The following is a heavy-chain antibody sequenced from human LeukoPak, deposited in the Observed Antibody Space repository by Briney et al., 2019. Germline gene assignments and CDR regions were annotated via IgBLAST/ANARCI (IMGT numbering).Heavy chain of an antibody. D-gene: IGHD2-2*01. J-gene: IGHJ5*02. V-gene: IGHV3-30-3*01. Sequence: GGSLRLSCAASGFTFSSYAMHWVRQAPGKGLEWVAVISYDGSNAYYADSVKGRFTISRDNSKNTLYLQMNSLRAEDTAVYYCARDSPFFGDIVVVPAATHNWFDPWGQGTLVTVSS. CDR3: ARDSPFFGDIVVVPAATHNWFDP. CDR2: ISYDGSNA. CDR1: GFTFSSYA.